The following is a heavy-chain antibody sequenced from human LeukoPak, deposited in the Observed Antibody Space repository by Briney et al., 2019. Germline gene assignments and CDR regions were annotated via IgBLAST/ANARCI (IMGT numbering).Heavy chain of an antibody. CDR1: GGSISSSSYY. J-gene: IGHJ4*02. Sequence: SETLSLTCTVSGGSISSSSYYWGWIRQPPGKGLEWIGSIYYSGSTYYNPSLKSRVTISVDTSKNQFSLKLSSVTAADTAVYYCARWTGAAFDYWGQGTLVTVSS. CDR2: IYYSGST. CDR3: ARWTGAAFDY. D-gene: IGHD3/OR15-3a*01. V-gene: IGHV4-39*07.